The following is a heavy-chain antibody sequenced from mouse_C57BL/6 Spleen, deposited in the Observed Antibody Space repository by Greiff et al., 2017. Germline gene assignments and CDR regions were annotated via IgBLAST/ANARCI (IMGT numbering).Heavy chain of an antibody. CDR3: ARQPSYWYFDV. J-gene: IGHJ1*03. Sequence: EVQLMESGGGLVQPGGSLKLSCAASGFTFSDYGMAWVRQAPRKGPEWVAFISNLAYSIYYADTVTGRFTISRENAKNTLYLEMSSLRSEDTAMYYCARQPSYWYFDVWGTGTTVTVSS. CDR1: GFTFSDYG. V-gene: IGHV5-15*01. CDR2: ISNLAYSI.